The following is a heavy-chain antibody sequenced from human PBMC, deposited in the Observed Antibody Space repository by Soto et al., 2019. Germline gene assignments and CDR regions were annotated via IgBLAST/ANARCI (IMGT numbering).Heavy chain of an antibody. Sequence: SGPTLVKPTQTLTLTCTFSGFSLSTSGVGVGWIRQPPGKALEWLALIYWDDDKRYSPSLKSRLTITKDTSKNQVVLTMTNMDPVDTATYYCAHIIPYMVRGVIIPNNWFDPWGQGTLVTVSS. V-gene: IGHV2-5*02. CDR2: IYWDDDK. J-gene: IGHJ5*02. CDR1: GFSLSTSGVG. CDR3: AHIIPYMVRGVIIPNNWFDP. D-gene: IGHD3-10*01.